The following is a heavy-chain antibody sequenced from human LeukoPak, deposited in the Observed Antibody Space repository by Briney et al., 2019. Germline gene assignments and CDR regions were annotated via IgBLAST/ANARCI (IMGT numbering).Heavy chain of an antibody. V-gene: IGHV1-18*01. CDR1: GYTFTSYG. Sequence: ASVKVSCKASGYTFTSYGISWVRQAPGQGLEWMGWISAYNGNTNYAQKLQGRVTMTTDTSTSTAYMELRSLRSDDTAVYYCARDVPLNKWSLQNWFDPWGQGTLVTVSS. D-gene: IGHD3-22*01. J-gene: IGHJ5*02. CDR3: ARDVPLNKWSLQNWFDP. CDR2: ISAYNGNT.